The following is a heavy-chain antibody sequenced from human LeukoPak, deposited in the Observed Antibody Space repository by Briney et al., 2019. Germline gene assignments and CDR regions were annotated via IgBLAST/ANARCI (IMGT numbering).Heavy chain of an antibody. CDR1: GGTFSSYA. CDR3: ARGEVVPAAPFDY. Sequence: GASVKVSCKASGGTFSSYAISWVRQPPGQGLEWMGRIIPILGIANYAQKFQGRVTITADKYTSTAYMELSSLRSEDTAVYYCARGEVVPAAPFDYWGQGTLVTVSS. J-gene: IGHJ4*02. CDR2: IIPILGIA. D-gene: IGHD2-2*01. V-gene: IGHV1-69*04.